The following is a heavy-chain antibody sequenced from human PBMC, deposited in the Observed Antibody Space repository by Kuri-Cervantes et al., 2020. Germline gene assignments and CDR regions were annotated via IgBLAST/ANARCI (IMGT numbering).Heavy chain of an antibody. D-gene: IGHD4-23*01. V-gene: IGHV4-59*03. CDR2: IYYSGST. CDR3: AGFYGGMHAFDI. CDR1: GDSISSYY. J-gene: IGHJ3*02. Sequence: SETLSLTCTVSGDSISSYYWSWIRQPPGKGLEWIGYIYYSGSTNYNPSLKSRVTMTRDTSISTAYMELSRLRSDDTAVYYCAGFYGGMHAFDIWGQGTMVTVSS.